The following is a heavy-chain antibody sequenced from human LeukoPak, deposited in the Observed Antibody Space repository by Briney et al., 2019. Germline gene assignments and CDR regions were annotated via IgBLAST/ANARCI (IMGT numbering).Heavy chain of an antibody. J-gene: IGHJ3*02. V-gene: IGHV4-31*03. Sequence: SETLSLTCTVSGGSISSGGYSWSWIRQHPGKGLEWIGYIYYSGSTYYNPSLKSRVTISVDTSKNQFSLKLSSVTAADTAVYYCARSSKLADAFDIWGQGTMVTVSS. CDR3: ARSSKLADAFDI. CDR1: GGSISSGGYS. CDR2: IYYSGST. D-gene: IGHD6-13*01.